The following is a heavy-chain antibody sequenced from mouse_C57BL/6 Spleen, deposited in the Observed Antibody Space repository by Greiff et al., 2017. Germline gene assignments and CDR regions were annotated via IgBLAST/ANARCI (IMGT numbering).Heavy chain of an antibody. CDR3: ARGGDDYGRAYFDY. J-gene: IGHJ2*01. D-gene: IGHD2-4*01. V-gene: IGHV1-81*01. CDR2: IYPRSGNT. Sequence: QVQLQQSGAELARPGASVKLSCKASGYTFTSYGISWVKQRTGQGLEWIGEIYPRSGNTYYNEKFKGKATLTADKSSSTAYMELRSLTSEDSAVYFCARGGDDYGRAYFDYWGQGTTLTVSS. CDR1: GYTFTSYG.